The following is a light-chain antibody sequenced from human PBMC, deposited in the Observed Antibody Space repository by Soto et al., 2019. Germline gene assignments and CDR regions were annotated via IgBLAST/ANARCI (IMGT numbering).Light chain of an antibody. V-gene: IGKV1-5*01. CDR1: QSVNTW. J-gene: IGKJ1*01. CDR3: QQYNTYSWT. CDR2: DAS. Sequence: DIQMTQSPSTLSASVGDRVTITCRASQSVNTWLAWYQQKPGKALRLLIYDASNLQGGVPSRFSGSGSGTEFTLTISSLQPDDFATYYCQQYNTYSWTFGQGTKLEVK.